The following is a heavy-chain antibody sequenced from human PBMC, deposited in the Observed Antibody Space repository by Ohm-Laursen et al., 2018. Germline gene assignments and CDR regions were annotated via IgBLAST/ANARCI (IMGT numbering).Heavy chain of an antibody. CDR1: GGSISSYY. D-gene: IGHD1-26*01. Sequence: SQTLSLTCTVSGGSISSYYWSWVRQPPGKGLEWIGYIHNSGSPNYTPSLKSRHPIATATSKNQLSLKLSSVTAADTAVYYCARRANSAFPYYLDYWGQGTLVTVSS. CDR3: ARRANSAFPYYLDY. V-gene: IGHV4-59*08. J-gene: IGHJ4*02. CDR2: IHNSGSP.